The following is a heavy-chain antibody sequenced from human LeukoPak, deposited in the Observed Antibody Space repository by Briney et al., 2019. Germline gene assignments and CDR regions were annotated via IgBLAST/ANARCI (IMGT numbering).Heavy chain of an antibody. CDR1: GGSISSSRYY. J-gene: IGHJ4*02. CDR3: ARHDFSAAMTMFGY. Sequence: SETLSLTCTVSGGSISSSRYYWGWIRQPPGKGLEWIGSIYYSGNTYYNPSLKSRVTISVDTSKNHFSLKLSSVTAADTAVYYCARHDFSAAMTMFGYWGQGILVTVSS. CDR2: IYYSGNT. V-gene: IGHV4-39*01. D-gene: IGHD5-18*01.